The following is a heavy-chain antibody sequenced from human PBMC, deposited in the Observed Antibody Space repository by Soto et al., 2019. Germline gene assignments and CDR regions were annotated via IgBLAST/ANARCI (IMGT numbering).Heavy chain of an antibody. CDR2: ASQDGDNK. J-gene: IGHJ6*02. CDR3: AKDIMRGGAVPFYFYYGMDV. V-gene: IGHV3-30*18. Sequence: TQGKGLEWVALASQDGDNKFYVDSVKGRFTISRDNSRNTLYLQMNSLRADDTAVYYCAKDIMRGGAVPFYFYYGMDVWGQGTTVTVSS. D-gene: IGHD2-8*01.